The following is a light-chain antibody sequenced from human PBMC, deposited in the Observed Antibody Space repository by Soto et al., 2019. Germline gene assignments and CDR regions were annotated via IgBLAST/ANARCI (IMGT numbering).Light chain of an antibody. CDR3: QQYGSSMYT. J-gene: IGKJ2*01. Sequence: EIVLTQSPGTLSFSPGERVTLSCRASQSVSSSYLAWYQQKPGQAPRLLIYGASSRATGIPDRFSGSGSGTDFTLNISRLEPADFAVYYCQQYGSSMYTFGQGTKLEIK. CDR1: QSVSSSY. CDR2: GAS. V-gene: IGKV3-20*01.